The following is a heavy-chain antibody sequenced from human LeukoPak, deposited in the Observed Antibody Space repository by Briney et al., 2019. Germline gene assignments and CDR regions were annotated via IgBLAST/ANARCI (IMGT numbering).Heavy chain of an antibody. Sequence: ASVKVSCKASGYTFTSYYMHWVRQAPGQGLEWMGWISAYNGNTNYAQKLQGRVTMTTDTSTSTAYMELRSLRSDDTAVYYCARDLRPGNYYYYYMDVWGKGTTVTISS. J-gene: IGHJ6*03. CDR1: GYTFTSYY. CDR3: ARDLRPGNYYYYYMDV. V-gene: IGHV1-18*04. CDR2: ISAYNGNT. D-gene: IGHD3-10*01.